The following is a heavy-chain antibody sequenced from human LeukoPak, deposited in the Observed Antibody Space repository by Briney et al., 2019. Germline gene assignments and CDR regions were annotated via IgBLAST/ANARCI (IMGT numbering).Heavy chain of an antibody. D-gene: IGHD6-19*01. CDR2: IKQDGSEK. V-gene: IGHV3-7*01. Sequence: PGGSLRLSCAASGFTLSSYWMSWVRQAPGKGLEWVANIKQDGSEKNYVDSVKGRFTISRDNAKNSLYLLMNSLRAEDTAVYYCARPIHIAVTAPFDYWGQGTLVTVSS. CDR1: GFTLSSYW. CDR3: ARPIHIAVTAPFDY. J-gene: IGHJ4*02.